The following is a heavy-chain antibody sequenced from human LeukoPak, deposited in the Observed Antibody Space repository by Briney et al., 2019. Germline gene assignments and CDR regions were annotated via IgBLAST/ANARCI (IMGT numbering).Heavy chain of an antibody. CDR1: GFTFSDYY. D-gene: IGHD3-10*01. Sequence: PGGSLRLSCAASGFTFSDYYMSWIRQAPGKGLEWVSYISSSGSTIYYADSVKGGFTISRDNAKNSLYLQMNSLRAEDTAVYYCYYGSGSYYTEYYFDYWGQGTLVTVSS. V-gene: IGHV3-11*01. CDR3: YYGSGSYYTEYYFDY. J-gene: IGHJ4*02. CDR2: ISSSGSTI.